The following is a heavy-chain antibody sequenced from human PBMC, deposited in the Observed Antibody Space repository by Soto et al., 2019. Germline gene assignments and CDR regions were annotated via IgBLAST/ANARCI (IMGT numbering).Heavy chain of an antibody. V-gene: IGHV4-4*07. CDR3: ARGQRFSDWFDP. CDR1: GGTISGYY. Sequence: PXETLYLTCSVSGGTISGYYWTWIRQPAGKGLEWIGRIYSSGNTNYNPSLQSRVTMSLDTSNNQFSLRLTSVTAADTAVYYCARGQRFSDWFDPWGQGTLATVSS. CDR2: IYSSGNT. D-gene: IGHD3-3*01. J-gene: IGHJ5*02.